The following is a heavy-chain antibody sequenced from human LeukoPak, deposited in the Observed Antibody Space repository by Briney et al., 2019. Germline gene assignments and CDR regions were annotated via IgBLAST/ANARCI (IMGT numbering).Heavy chain of an antibody. CDR3: ARYSGNLLRHY. CDR2: IYTDDNT. Sequence: PGGSLRLSCAASGFTVSGNYMIWVRPAPGKGLECVSVIYTDDNTFYADSVKGRFTISRDNSRNTLYLQMNSLRAEDTAVYYCARYSGNLLRHYWGQGTLVTVSS. D-gene: IGHD1-26*01. CDR1: GFTVSGNY. J-gene: IGHJ4*02. V-gene: IGHV3-53*01.